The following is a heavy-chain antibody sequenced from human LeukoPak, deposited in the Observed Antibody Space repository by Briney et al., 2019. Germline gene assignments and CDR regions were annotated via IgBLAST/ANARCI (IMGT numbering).Heavy chain of an antibody. CDR1: GFTFSSYG. J-gene: IGHJ3*02. Sequence: GGSLRLSCAASGFTFSSYGMHWVRQAPGKGLEWVAVIWYDGSNKYYADSVKGRFTISRDNSKNTLYLQMNSLRAEDTAVYYCAKELHSKEAFDIWGQGTMVTVSS. V-gene: IGHV3-33*06. CDR3: AKELHSKEAFDI. CDR2: IWYDGSNK. D-gene: IGHD2-21*01.